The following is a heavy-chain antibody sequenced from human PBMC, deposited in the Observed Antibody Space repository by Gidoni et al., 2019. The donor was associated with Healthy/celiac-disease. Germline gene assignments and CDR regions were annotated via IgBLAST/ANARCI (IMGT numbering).Heavy chain of an antibody. CDR3: ARGTPDSGYDLDY. CDR2: IYYSGST. D-gene: IGHD5-12*01. V-gene: IGHV4-39*07. J-gene: IGHJ4*02. CDR1: GGSISSSSYY. Sequence: QLQLQESGPGLVKPSETLSLTCTVSGGSISSSSYYWGWIRQPPGKGLEWIGSIYYSGSTYYNPSLKSRVTISVDTSKNQFSLKLSSVTAADTAVYYCARGTPDSGYDLDYWGQGTLVTVSS.